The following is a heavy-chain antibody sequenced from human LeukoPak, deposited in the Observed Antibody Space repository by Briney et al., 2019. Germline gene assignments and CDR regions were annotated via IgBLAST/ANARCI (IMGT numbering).Heavy chain of an antibody. CDR2: ISYDGSNK. D-gene: IGHD2-15*01. J-gene: IGHJ3*02. V-gene: IGHV3-30*18. Sequence: GGSLRLSCAASGFTFSSYGMHWVRQAPGKGLEWVAVISYDGSNKYYADSVKGRFTISRDNSKNTLYLQMNSRRAEDTAVYYCAKAWRRYCSGGSCLGDFDIWGQGTMVTVSS. CDR3: AKAWRRYCSGGSCLGDFDI. CDR1: GFTFSSYG.